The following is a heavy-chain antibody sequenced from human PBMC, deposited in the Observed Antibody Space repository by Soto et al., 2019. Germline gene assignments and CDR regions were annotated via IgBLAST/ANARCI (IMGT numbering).Heavy chain of an antibody. CDR2: IYPGDSDT. CDR1: GYSFTSYW. D-gene: IGHD2-15*01. J-gene: IGHJ4*02. CDR3: SYLGYCSVGTCYSGGTDS. Sequence: PGESLKISCKGSGYSFTSYWIGWVRQMPGKGLEWMGMIYPGDSDTRYSPSFQGHVIISADKSISTAYLQWSSLEASDPAMYYCSYLGYCSVGTCYSGGTDSWGQGTLVTVSS. V-gene: IGHV5-51*01.